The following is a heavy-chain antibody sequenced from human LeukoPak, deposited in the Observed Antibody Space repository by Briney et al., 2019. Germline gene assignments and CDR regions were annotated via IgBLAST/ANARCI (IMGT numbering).Heavy chain of an antibody. Sequence: SETLSLTCAVYGGSFSGYYWSWIRQLPGKGLEWIGEINHSGSTNYNPSLKSRVTISVDTSKNQFSLKLSSVTAADTAVYYCARARYCSSTSGPDNDYWGQGTLVTVSS. CDR2: INHSGST. CDR3: ARARYCSSTSGPDNDY. D-gene: IGHD2-2*01. V-gene: IGHV4-34*01. CDR1: GGSFSGYY. J-gene: IGHJ4*02.